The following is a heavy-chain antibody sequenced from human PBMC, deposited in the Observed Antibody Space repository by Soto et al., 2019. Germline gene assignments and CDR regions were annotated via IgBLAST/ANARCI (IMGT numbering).Heavy chain of an antibody. J-gene: IGHJ5*02. CDR3: ARVYDPNNWFDP. CDR2: IHYSGST. CDR1: GASISRGHYY. Sequence: SETLSLTCTVSGASISRGHYYWSWIRQSPGKGLEWIGYIHYSGSTYYNPSLKSRLTISVDTSKNQFSLKLSSVTAADTAVYYCARVYDPNNWFDPWGQGVLVTVS. D-gene: IGHD3-16*01. V-gene: IGHV4-30-4*01.